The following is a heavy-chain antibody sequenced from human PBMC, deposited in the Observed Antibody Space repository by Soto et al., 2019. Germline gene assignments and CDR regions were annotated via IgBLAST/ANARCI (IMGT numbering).Heavy chain of an antibody. J-gene: IGHJ6*02. CDR1: GGSISSYY. Sequence: PSETLSLTCTVSGGSISSYYWSWIRQPPGKGLEWIGYIYYSGSTNYNPSLKSRVTISVDTSKNQFSLKLSSVTAADTAVYYCARSEGAAANYYYYGMDVWGQGTTVTVSS. CDR2: IYYSGST. CDR3: ARSEGAAANYYYYGMDV. V-gene: IGHV4-59*01. D-gene: IGHD2-2*01.